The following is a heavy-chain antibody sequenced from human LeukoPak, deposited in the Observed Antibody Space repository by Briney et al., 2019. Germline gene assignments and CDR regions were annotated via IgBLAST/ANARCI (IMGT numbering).Heavy chain of an antibody. CDR1: GFTPSSYG. Sequence: GGSLRLSCAASGFTPSSYGMHWVRQAPGKGLEWVAVISYDGSNKYYADSVKGRFTISRDNSKNTLYLQMNGLRAEDTAVYYCAKESIYGDYAPPFDYWGQGTLVTVSS. CDR2: ISYDGSNK. V-gene: IGHV3-30*18. CDR3: AKESIYGDYAPPFDY. D-gene: IGHD4-17*01. J-gene: IGHJ4*02.